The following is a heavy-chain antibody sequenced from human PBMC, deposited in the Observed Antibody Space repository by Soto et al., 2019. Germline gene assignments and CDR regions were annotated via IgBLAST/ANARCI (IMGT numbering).Heavy chain of an antibody. Sequence: PGESLKISCKGSGYSFTSYWIGWGRQMPGKGLEWMGIIYPGDSDTRYSPSFQGQVTISADKSISTAYLQWSSLKASDTAMYYCARPFTVDYYDSNGAFDIWGQGTMVTVSS. D-gene: IGHD3-22*01. J-gene: IGHJ3*02. CDR2: IYPGDSDT. V-gene: IGHV5-51*01. CDR3: ARPFTVDYYDSNGAFDI. CDR1: GYSFTSYW.